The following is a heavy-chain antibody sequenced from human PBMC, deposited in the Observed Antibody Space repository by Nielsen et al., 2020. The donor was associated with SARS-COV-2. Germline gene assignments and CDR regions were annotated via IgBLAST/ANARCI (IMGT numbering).Heavy chain of an antibody. J-gene: IGHJ4*02. Sequence: GGSLRLSCAVSGFNFYIYGMHWVRQAPGKGLEWVSSISGSSGYTYYADSVKGRFTISRDNAKNSLYLQMNSLRAEDTAVYYCASIYTYYSFVGYWGQGTLVTVSS. CDR2: ISGSSGYT. CDR1: GFNFYIYG. CDR3: ASIYTYYSFVGY. V-gene: IGHV3-21*01. D-gene: IGHD2/OR15-2a*01.